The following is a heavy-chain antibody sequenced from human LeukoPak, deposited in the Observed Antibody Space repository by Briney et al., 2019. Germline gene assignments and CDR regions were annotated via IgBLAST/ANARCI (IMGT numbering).Heavy chain of an antibody. Sequence: PSETLSLTCTVSGGSISSSSYYWGWIRQPPGKGLEWIGSIYYSGSTYYSPSLKSRVTISVDTSKNQFSLKLSSVTAADTAVYYCARQYYYDSSGYYNYFDYWGQGTLLTVSS. V-gene: IGHV4-39*01. CDR1: GGSISSSSYY. J-gene: IGHJ4*02. CDR2: IYYSGST. D-gene: IGHD3-22*01. CDR3: ARQYYYDSSGYYNYFDY.